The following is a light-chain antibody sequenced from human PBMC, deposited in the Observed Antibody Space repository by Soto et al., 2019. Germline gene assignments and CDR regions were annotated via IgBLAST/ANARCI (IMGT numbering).Light chain of an antibody. Sequence: LTQPASVSGSPGQSLTISCAGTMRDVGAYNLVSWYQQHPGKAPKLMIYEVSNRXXVISNRFSGSKSGNXASLTXSGXHAEDEADYYCCSNAGGAIYVFGTGTKVTVL. CDR2: EVS. V-gene: IGLV2-23*02. CDR1: MRDVGAYNL. J-gene: IGLJ1*01. CDR3: CSNAGGAIYV.